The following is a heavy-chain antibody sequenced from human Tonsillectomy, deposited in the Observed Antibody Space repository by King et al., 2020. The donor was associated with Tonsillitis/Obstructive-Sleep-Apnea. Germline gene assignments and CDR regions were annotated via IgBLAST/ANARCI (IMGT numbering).Heavy chain of an antibody. CDR1: GFTFSSYA. CDR2: ISYDGSNK. Sequence: VQLVESGGGVVQPGRSLRLSCAASGFTFSSYAMHWVRQAPGKGLEWVAVISYDGSNKYYADSVKGRFTISRDNSKNTLYLQMNSLRAEVTAVYYCARPAYSNYESTGYYYMDVWGKGTTVTVSS. V-gene: IGHV3-30*01. J-gene: IGHJ6*03. CDR3: ARPAYSNYESTGYYYMDV. D-gene: IGHD4-11*01.